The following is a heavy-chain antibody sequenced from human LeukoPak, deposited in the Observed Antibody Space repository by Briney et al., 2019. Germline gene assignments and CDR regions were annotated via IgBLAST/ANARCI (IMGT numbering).Heavy chain of an antibody. CDR1: GYSISSGYY. D-gene: IGHD3-10*01. V-gene: IGHV4-38-2*01. CDR2: IYHSGNT. CDR3: AKGLWFGEYYFDS. Sequence: SETLSLTCAVSGYSISSGYYWGWIRQPPGEGLEWIGSIYHSGNTYYNPSLKSRVTISVDTSKNQFSLRVSSVTAADTAVYYCAKGLWFGEYYFDSWGQGTLVTVSS. J-gene: IGHJ4*02.